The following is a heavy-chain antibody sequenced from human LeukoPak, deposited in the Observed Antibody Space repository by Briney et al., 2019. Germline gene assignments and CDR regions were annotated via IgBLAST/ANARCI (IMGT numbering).Heavy chain of an antibody. D-gene: IGHD3-10*01. J-gene: IGHJ5*02. CDR1: GGSFSGYY. V-gene: IGHV4-34*01. CDR2: INHSGST. Sequence: NPSETLSLTCAVSGGSFSGYYWSWIRQPPGKGLEWIGEINHSGSTNYNPSLKSRVAISVDTSKNQFSLKLSSVTAADTAVYYCARGNVLLWFGELLGNWFDPWGQGTLVTVSS. CDR3: ARGNVLLWFGELLGNWFDP.